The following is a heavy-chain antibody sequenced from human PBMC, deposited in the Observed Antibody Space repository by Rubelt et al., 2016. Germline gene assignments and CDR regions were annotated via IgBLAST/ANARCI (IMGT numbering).Heavy chain of an antibody. V-gene: IGHV4-34*01. CDR1: GGSFSGYY. D-gene: IGHD2-15*01. J-gene: IGHJ4*02. CDR3: ARFQLAAALNFDY. CDR2: INHRGST. Sequence: QVQLQQWGAGLLKPSETLSLTCAVYGGSFSGYYWSWIRQPPGKGLEWIGEINHRGSTNYNPSLKSRVTISVDTSKNQCSLKLSSVTAADTAVYYCARFQLAAALNFDYWGQGTLVTVSS.